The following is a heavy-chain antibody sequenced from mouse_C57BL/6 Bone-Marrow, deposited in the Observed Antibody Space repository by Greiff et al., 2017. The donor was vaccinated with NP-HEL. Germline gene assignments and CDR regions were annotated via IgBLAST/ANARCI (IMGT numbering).Heavy chain of an antibody. CDR2: INPNNGGT. D-gene: IGHD2-4*01. Sequence: EVQLQQSGPELVKPGASVKMSCKASGYTFTDYNMHWVKQSHGKSLEWIGYINPNNGGTSYNQKFKGKATLTVNKSSSTAYMELRSLTSEDSAVYYCAREDYDGAYAMDYWGQGTSVTVSS. CDR1: GYTFTDYN. CDR3: AREDYDGAYAMDY. J-gene: IGHJ4*01. V-gene: IGHV1-22*01.